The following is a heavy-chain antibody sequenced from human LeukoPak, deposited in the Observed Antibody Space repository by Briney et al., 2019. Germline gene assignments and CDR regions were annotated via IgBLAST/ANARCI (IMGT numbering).Heavy chain of an antibody. J-gene: IGHJ6*03. V-gene: IGHV1-2*02. D-gene: IGHD2-2*01. Sequence: GASVKVSCKASGYTFTGYYMHWVRQPPGQGLEWMGWINPNSGGTNYAQKFQGRVTMTRDTSISTAYMELSRLRSDYTAVYYCARLRSSTSARWRAYYYMDVWGKGTTVTVSS. CDR2: INPNSGGT. CDR3: ARLRSSTSARWRAYYYMDV. CDR1: GYTFTGYY.